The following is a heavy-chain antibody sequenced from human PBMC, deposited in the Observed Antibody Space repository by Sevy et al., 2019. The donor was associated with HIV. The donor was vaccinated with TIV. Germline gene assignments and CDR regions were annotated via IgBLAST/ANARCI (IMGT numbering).Heavy chain of an antibody. J-gene: IGHJ6*02. CDR1: GYTFITYY. D-gene: IGHD1-26*01. CDR2: IDPSGST. V-gene: IGHV1-46*01. Sequence: ASVKVSCKASGYTFITYYVHWVRQAPGQGLEWMGLIDPSGSTRYAQKFQGRVSMTGDTSTTTVYMELSSLTSEDTAVYYRARDRDLSGSYLEYYYYAMDVWGQGTTVTVSS. CDR3: ARDRDLSGSYLEYYYYAMDV.